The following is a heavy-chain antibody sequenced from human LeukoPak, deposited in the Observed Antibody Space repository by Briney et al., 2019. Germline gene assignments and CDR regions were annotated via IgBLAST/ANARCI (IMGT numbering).Heavy chain of an antibody. V-gene: IGHV3-13*01. CDR2: IGTAGDT. Sequence: PGGSLRLSCAASGFTFSSYDMHWVRQATGKGLEWVSAIGTAGDTYYPGSVKGRFTISRENAKNSLYLQMNSLRAGDTAVYYCARAAIDYVWGSYRYIPRYYFDYWGQGTLVTVSS. J-gene: IGHJ4*02. CDR3: ARAAIDYVWGSYRYIPRYYFDY. D-gene: IGHD3-16*02. CDR1: GFTFSSYD.